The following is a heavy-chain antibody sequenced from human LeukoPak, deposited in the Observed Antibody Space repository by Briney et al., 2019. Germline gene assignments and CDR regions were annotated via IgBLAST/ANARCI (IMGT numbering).Heavy chain of an antibody. CDR1: GDSISSYY. Sequence: SETLSLTCTVSGDSISSYYWSWIRQPPGKGLEWIGEINHSGSTNYNPSLKSRVTISVDTSKNQFSLKLSSVTAADTAVYYCARVRNTRVWFGELYNKKNWFDPWGQGTLVTVSS. D-gene: IGHD3-10*01. J-gene: IGHJ5*02. CDR2: INHSGST. V-gene: IGHV4-34*01. CDR3: ARVRNTRVWFGELYNKKNWFDP.